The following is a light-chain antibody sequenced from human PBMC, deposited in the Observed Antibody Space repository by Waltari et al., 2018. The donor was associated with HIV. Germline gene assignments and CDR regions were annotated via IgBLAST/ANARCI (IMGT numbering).Light chain of an antibody. V-gene: IGKV3-15*01. CDR2: GSS. CDR1: QSVSSG. J-gene: IGKJ1*01. CDR3: QQYNNWPWT. Sequence: EIVMTQSPATLSVSPGARPTLSCRASQSVSSGLAWFQQKPGQGPRLLMYGSSIKATDIPARLSGGGAGTEFTLTINNLQSEEVASYYCQQYNNWPWTFGQGTKVEI.